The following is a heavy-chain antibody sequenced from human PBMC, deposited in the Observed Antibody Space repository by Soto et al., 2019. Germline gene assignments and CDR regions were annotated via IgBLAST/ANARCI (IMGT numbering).Heavy chain of an antibody. J-gene: IGHJ6*02. CDR2: ISAAGDP. V-gene: IGHV3-13*05. D-gene: IGHD5-18*01. CDR1: GFTFRNYD. Sequence: EVQLVESGGGLVQPGGSLRLSCEASGFTFRNYDMHWVRQGTGKGLEWVSGISAAGDPDYADSVEGRFTISRENAQNSFFLQMNSLRVGDTAVYYCARTDSDFYGRDVWGQGTTVTVSS. CDR3: ARTDSDFYGRDV.